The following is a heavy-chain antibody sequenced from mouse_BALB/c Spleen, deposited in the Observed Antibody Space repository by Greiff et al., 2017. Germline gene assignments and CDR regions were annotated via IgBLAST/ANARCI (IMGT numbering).Heavy chain of an antibody. J-gene: IGHJ4*01. CDR3: ARGGNYVYAMDY. D-gene: IGHD2-1*01. CDR2: INPGSGGT. V-gene: IGHV1-54*01. CDR1: GYAFTNYL. Sequence: QVQLKQSGAELVRPGTSVKVSCKASGYAFTNYLIEWVKQRPGQGLEWIGVINPGSGGTNYNEKFKGKATLTADKSSSTAYMQLSSLTSDDSAVYFCARGGNYVYAMDYWGQGTSVTVSS.